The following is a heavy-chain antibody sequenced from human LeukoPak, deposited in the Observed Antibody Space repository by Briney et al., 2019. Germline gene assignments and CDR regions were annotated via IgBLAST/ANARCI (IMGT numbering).Heavy chain of an antibody. D-gene: IGHD3-22*01. Sequence: GGSLRLSCAASGFTFSSYEMNWVRQAPGKGLEWVSYISSSGSTIYYADSVKGRFTISRDNAKNTLYLQMNSLRAEDTAVYYCAKDDPSLLPNDWGQGTLVTVSS. J-gene: IGHJ4*02. CDR2: ISSSGSTI. V-gene: IGHV3-48*03. CDR1: GFTFSSYE. CDR3: AKDDPSLLPND.